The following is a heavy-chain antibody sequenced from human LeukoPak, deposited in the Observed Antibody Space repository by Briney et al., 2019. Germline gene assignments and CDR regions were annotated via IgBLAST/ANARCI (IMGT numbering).Heavy chain of an antibody. J-gene: IGHJ4*02. CDR2: IISSNSYT. Sequence: PGGSLRLSFAASGFPFSDYYMSWIRQAPGKGLEWVSYIISSNSYTNYADSVKGRFTISRDNAKNSLYLQMNSLRAEDTAVYYCARERGLGSYWGQGTLVTVSS. D-gene: IGHD3-10*01. V-gene: IGHV3-11*06. CDR3: ARERGLGSY. CDR1: GFPFSDYY.